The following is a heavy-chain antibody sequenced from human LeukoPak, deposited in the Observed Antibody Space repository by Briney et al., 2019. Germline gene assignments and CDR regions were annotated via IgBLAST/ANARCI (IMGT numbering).Heavy chain of an antibody. D-gene: IGHD6-25*01. CDR2: IYPGDSDT. J-gene: IGHJ6*02. V-gene: IGHV5-51*01. CDR1: GYRFSNYW. Sequence: GESLKISCEGSGYRFSNYWIGWVRQMPGKGLEWMGIIYPGDSDTRYSPSFQGQVTMSADKSINTAYLQWSSLTASDTAMYYCARRIAAAGSGSYYGMDVWGQGTTVTVSS. CDR3: ARRIAAAGSGSYYGMDV.